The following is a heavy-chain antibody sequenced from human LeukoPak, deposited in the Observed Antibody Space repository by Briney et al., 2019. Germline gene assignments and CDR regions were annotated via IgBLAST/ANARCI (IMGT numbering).Heavy chain of an antibody. J-gene: IGHJ4*02. CDR2: ISSSSSTI. V-gene: IGHV3-48*01. Sequence: GGSLRLSCAASGFTFSSYSMNWVRQAPGKGLEWVSYISSSSSTIYYADSVKGRFTISRDNSKNTLYLQMNSLRAEDTAVYYCARDRYSGSYYGLFDYWGQGTLVTVSS. CDR1: GFTFSSYS. D-gene: IGHD1-26*01. CDR3: ARDRYSGSYYGLFDY.